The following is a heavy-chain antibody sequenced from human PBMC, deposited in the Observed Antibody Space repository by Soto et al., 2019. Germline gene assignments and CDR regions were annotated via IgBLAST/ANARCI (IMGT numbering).Heavy chain of an antibody. CDR2: MNPNSGNT. V-gene: IGHV1-8*01. Sequence: QVQLVQSGAEVKKPGASVKVSCKASGYTFTSYDINWVRQATGQGLEWMGWMNPNSGNTGYAQKFQGRVTMTRNTSISTAYMELSILRSEDTAVYYCARGALRFLVRGLYNWCDPWGQGTLVTVSS. J-gene: IGHJ5*02. D-gene: IGHD3-3*01. CDR3: ARGALRFLVRGLYNWCDP. CDR1: GYTFTSYD.